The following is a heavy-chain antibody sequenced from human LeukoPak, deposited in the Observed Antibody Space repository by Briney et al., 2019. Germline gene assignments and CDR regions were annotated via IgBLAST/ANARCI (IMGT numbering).Heavy chain of an antibody. J-gene: IGHJ4*02. CDR2: ITGDGGST. CDR3: AKARSGPYYGSYFDY. Sequence: PGGSLRLSCAASGFTFDDYAMHWVRQAPGKGLKWVSLITGDGGSTHYADSLKGRFTISRDNSKNSLYLQMNSLTTGDTALYYCAKARSGPYYGSYFDYWGQGTLVTVSS. CDR1: GFTFDDYA. V-gene: IGHV3-43*02. D-gene: IGHD1-26*01.